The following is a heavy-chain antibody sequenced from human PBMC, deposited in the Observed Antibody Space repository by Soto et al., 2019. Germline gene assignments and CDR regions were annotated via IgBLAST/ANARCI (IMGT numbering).Heavy chain of an antibody. D-gene: IGHD4-17*01. CDR1: GFTFSSYA. CDR2: ISGSGGST. Sequence: GGSLRLSCAASGFTFSSYAMSWVRQAPGKGLEWVSAISGSGGSTYYADSVKGRFTISRDNSKNTLYLQMNSLRAEDTAVYYCASTTVTTYYYYGMDVWGQGTTVTVSS. CDR3: ASTTVTTYYYYGMDV. J-gene: IGHJ6*02. V-gene: IGHV3-23*01.